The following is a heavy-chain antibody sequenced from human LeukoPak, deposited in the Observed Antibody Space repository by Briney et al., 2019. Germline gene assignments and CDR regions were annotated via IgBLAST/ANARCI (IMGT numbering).Heavy chain of an antibody. CDR2: ISGSGGTT. Sequence: PGGSLRLSCAASVFTFNNYAMNWVRQAPGKGLEWVSVISGSGGTTYYADSVKGRFTISRDSSKNTLYLQMNSLRAEDTAVYYCAKVSGGGLYYDGMDVWGQGTTVTVSS. CDR1: VFTFNNYA. D-gene: IGHD1-14*01. CDR3: AKVSGGGLYYDGMDV. J-gene: IGHJ6*02. V-gene: IGHV3-23*01.